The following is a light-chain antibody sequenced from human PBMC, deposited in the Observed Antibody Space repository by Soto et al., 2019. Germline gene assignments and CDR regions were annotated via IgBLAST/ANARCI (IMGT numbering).Light chain of an antibody. Sequence: DIQMTQSPSSLSASVGDRVTITCRASQDISNHLAWFQQKPGKAPKSLISAASSLQSGVPSKFSGSGSGTDFTLTISSLRPEDFATYYCQQYNSYPVSFGGGTKVEIK. CDR3: QQYNSYPVS. V-gene: IGKV1-16*02. CDR1: QDISNH. CDR2: AAS. J-gene: IGKJ4*01.